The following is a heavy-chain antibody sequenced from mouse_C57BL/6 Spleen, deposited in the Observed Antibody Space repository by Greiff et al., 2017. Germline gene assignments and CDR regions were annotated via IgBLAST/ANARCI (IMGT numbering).Heavy chain of an antibody. CDR3: ARDRRKKTAKVSGAMDY. CDR2: ISYDGSN. CDR1: GYSITSGYY. J-gene: IGHJ4*01. Sequence: EVKLMESGPGLVKPSQSLSLTCSVTGYSITSGYYWNWIRQFPGNKLEWMGYISYDGSNNYNQSLKNRISITLDTSKNPFVLKLNSVTTEDTAAYDGARDRRKKTAKVSGAMDYWGQGTSVTVSS. D-gene: IGHD3-2*02. V-gene: IGHV3-6*01.